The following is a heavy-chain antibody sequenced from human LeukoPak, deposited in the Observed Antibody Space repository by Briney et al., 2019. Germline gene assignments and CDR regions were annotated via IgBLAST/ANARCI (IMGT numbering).Heavy chain of an antibody. V-gene: IGHV3-21*01. CDR1: AFTFSDYS. D-gene: IGHD3-9*01. CDR2: ISSISSYA. CDR3: ARVGILTLIIGSYYFDY. J-gene: IGHJ4*02. Sequence: PGGSLRLSCAASAFTFSDYSMNWVRQAPGKGLEWVSSISSISSYAYYADSVKGRFTISRDNAKNSLYLQMNSLRAEDTAVYYCARVGILTLIIGSYYFDYWGQGTLVTVSS.